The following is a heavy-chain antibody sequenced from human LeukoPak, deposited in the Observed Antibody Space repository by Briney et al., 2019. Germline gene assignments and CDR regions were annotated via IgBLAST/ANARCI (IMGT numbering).Heavy chain of an antibody. CDR3: ARGLRFLEWLDYYYYMDV. CDR1: GYTFTSYD. V-gene: IGHV1-8*03. CDR2: MNPNSGNT. Sequence: ASVKVSCKASGYTFTSYDINWVRQATGQGLEWMGWMNPNSGNTGYAQKFQGRVTITRNTSISTAYMELSNLRSEDTAVYYCARGLRFLEWLDYYYYMDVGGKGTTVTVSS. J-gene: IGHJ6*03. D-gene: IGHD3-3*01.